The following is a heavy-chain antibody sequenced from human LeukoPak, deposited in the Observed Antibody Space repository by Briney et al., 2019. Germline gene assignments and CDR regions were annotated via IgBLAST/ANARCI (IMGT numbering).Heavy chain of an antibody. CDR3: ATLIKSVWGSALDI. V-gene: IGHV1-24*01. CDR1: GYTLTELS. CDR2: FDPEDGET. J-gene: IGHJ3*02. D-gene: IGHD3-16*01. Sequence: ASVKVSCKVSGYTLTELSMHWVRQAPGKGLEWMGGFDPEDGETIYAQKFQGRVTMTEDTSTDTAYMELSSLRSEDTAVYYCATLIKSVWGSALDIWGQGTMVTVSS.